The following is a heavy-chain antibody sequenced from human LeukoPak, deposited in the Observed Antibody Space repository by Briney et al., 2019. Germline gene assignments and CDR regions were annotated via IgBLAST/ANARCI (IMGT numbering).Heavy chain of an antibody. CDR3: ARAVGPTYYDILTGYYNRGDAFDI. CDR2: IYSGGST. CDR1: GFTVSSNY. D-gene: IGHD3-9*01. J-gene: IGHJ3*02. V-gene: IGHV3-66*01. Sequence: GGSLRLSCAASGFTVSSNYMSWVRQAPGKGLEWVSVIYSGGSTYYVDSVKGRFTISRDNSKNTLYLQMNSLRAEDTAVYYCARAVGPTYYDILTGYYNRGDAFDIWGQGTMVTVSS.